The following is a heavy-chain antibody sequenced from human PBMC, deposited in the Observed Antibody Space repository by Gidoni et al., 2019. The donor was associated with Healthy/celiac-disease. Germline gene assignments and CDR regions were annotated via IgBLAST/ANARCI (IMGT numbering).Heavy chain of an antibody. D-gene: IGHD3-22*01. V-gene: IGHV3-49*05. Sequence: GESGGGLVKPGRSLRLSCTASGFTFGDYAMSWFRQAPGKGLEWVGFIRSKAYGGKTEYAASVKGRVTISRDYYKSIAYLQMNSLKTEDTAVYYCTRVVNYYDSSGYADAFDIWGQGTMVTVSS. CDR3: TRVVNYYDSSGYADAFDI. J-gene: IGHJ3*02. CDR1: GFTFGDYA. CDR2: IRSKAYGGKT.